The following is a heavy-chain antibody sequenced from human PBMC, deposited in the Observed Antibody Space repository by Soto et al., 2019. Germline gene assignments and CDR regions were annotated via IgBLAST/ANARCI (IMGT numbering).Heavy chain of an antibody. CDR3: ARVRAARLGGYYYYGMDV. CDR2: IYYSGST. Sequence: PSETLSLTCTVSGGSISSYYWSWIRQPLGKGLEWIGYIYYSGSTNYNPSLKSRVTISVDTSKNQFSLKLSSVTAADTAVYYCARVRAARLGGYYYYGMDVWGQGTTVTVSS. V-gene: IGHV4-59*01. D-gene: IGHD6-6*01. J-gene: IGHJ6*02. CDR1: GGSISSYY.